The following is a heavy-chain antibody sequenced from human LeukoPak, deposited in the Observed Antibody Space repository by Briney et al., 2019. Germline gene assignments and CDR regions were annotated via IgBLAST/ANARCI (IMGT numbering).Heavy chain of an antibody. CDR3: ARGASYYASGSFYP. CDR1: GYNFISYY. CDR2: INPNTGST. J-gene: IGHJ5*02. V-gene: IGHV1-2*02. Sequence: ASVKVSCKASGYNFISYYMHWVRQAPGQGLDWMGWINPNTGSTRYAHEYEGRVTMTKDTSINTVYMDLSSLTSDDTAVYYCARGASYYASGSFYPWGQGTLVTVSS. D-gene: IGHD3-10*01.